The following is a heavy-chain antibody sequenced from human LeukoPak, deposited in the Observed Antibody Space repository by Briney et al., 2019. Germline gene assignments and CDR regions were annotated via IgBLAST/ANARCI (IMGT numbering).Heavy chain of an antibody. D-gene: IGHD3-10*01. CDR3: ARADDFNFGDLTPGH. CDR1: GYTFTSYA. V-gene: IGHV1-3*01. J-gene: IGHJ4*02. CDR2: INAGNGNT. Sequence: ASVKVSCKASGYTFTSYAMHWVRRAPGQRLEWMGWINAGNGNTKYSQKFQGRVTITRDTSARTAYMALSSLRSEDTAVCYCARADDFNFGDLTPGHWGQGTLVTVSS.